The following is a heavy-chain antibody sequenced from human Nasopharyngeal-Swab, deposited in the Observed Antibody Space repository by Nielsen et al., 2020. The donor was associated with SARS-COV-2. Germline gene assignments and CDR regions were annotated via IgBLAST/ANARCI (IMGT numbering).Heavy chain of an antibody. D-gene: IGHD6-19*01. V-gene: IGHV3-74*01. Sequence: GGSLRLSCVASGFTFGNYWMHWVRQVPGKGLVWVSHINADGSRTTYADSVKGRFTISRDNSKNTVFLQMNSLRAEDTALFFCAKDGGGWLTSGWYYFDYWGQGSLVTVSS. CDR2: INADGSRT. J-gene: IGHJ4*02. CDR3: AKDGGGWLTSGWYYFDY. CDR1: GFTFGNYW.